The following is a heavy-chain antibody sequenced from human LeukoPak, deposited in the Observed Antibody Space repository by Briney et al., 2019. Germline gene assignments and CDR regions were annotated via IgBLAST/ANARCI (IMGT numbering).Heavy chain of an antibody. CDR2: ISSSSSYI. J-gene: IGHJ4*02. D-gene: IGHD3-10*01. Sequence: PGGSLRPSCAASGLTFSSYSMNWVRQAPGKGLEWVSYISSSSSYIYYADSVKGRFTISRDNAKNSLYLQMNSLRAEDTAVYYCATAPNGELLAEFDYWGQGTLVTVSS. CDR3: ATAPNGELLAEFDY. V-gene: IGHV3-21*01. CDR1: GLTFSSYS.